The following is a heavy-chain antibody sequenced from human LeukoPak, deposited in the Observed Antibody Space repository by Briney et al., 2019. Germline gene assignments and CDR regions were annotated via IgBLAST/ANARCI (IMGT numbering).Heavy chain of an antibody. Sequence: GGSLRLSCAASGFTVSSNYMSWVRQAPGKGLEWVSVIYSGGSTYYSDSVKGRFTIPRDNSKNTLYLQMNSLRDEDTAVYYCARDLPSYDYVWGSYRHGAFDIWGQGTMVTVSS. V-gene: IGHV3-53*01. J-gene: IGHJ3*02. CDR3: ARDLPSYDYVWGSYRHGAFDI. CDR1: GFTVSSNY. CDR2: IYSGGST. D-gene: IGHD3-16*02.